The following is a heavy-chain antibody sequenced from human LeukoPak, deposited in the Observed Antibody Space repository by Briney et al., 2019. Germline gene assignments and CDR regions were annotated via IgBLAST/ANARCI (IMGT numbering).Heavy chain of an antibody. Sequence: GASVKVSCRASGYTFTGYYMHWVRQAPGQGLEWMGWINTNTGNPTYAQGFTGRFVFSLDTSVSTAYLQISSLKAEDTAVYYCARDQSPMIVVAPSEVTWFDPWGQGTLVTVSS. D-gene: IGHD3-22*01. V-gene: IGHV7-4-1*02. J-gene: IGHJ5*02. CDR3: ARDQSPMIVVAPSEVTWFDP. CDR2: INTNTGNP. CDR1: GYTFTGYY.